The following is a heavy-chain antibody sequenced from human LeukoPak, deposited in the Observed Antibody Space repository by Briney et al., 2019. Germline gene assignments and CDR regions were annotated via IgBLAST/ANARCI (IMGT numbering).Heavy chain of an antibody. CDR1: GFTVSSNH. V-gene: IGHV3-66*02. Sequence: GGSLRLSCAASGFTVSSNHMNWVRQAPGKRLEWVSVIYGGGSTYYADSVKGRFTISRDNSKNTLYLQMNSLRAEDTAVYYCATERSNSLNYWGQGTLVTVSS. J-gene: IGHJ4*02. D-gene: IGHD6-6*01. CDR3: ATERSNSLNY. CDR2: IYGGGST.